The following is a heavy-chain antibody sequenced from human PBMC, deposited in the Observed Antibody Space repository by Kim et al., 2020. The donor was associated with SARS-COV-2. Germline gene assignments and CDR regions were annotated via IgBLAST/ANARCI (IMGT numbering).Heavy chain of an antibody. Sequence: SETLSLTCTVSGASIGSHGYFWAWIRQPPGRGLEWIGSLSYSGRRYYNPSLERRITTSLDTSKTQFSLRLTSVTAADTAVYHCARLSAVTGSYTAYFFD. J-gene: IGHJ4*01. V-gene: IGHV4-39*01. CDR1: GASIGSHGYF. CDR2: LSYSGRR. D-gene: IGHD3-10*01. CDR3: ARLSAVTGSYTAYFFD.